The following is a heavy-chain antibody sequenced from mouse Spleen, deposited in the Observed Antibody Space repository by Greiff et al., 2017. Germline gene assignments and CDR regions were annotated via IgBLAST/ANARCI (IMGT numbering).Heavy chain of an antibody. J-gene: IGHJ4*01. CDR1: GFSLTSYG. CDR3: AKKGDYAMDY. V-gene: IGHV2-2*01. Sequence: QVPLKESGPGLVQPSQSLSITCTVSGFSLTSYGVHWVRQSPGKGLEWLGVIWSGGSTDYNAAFISRLSISKDNSKSQVFFKMNSLQADDTAIYYCAKKGDYAMDYWGQGTSVTVSS. CDR2: IWSGGST.